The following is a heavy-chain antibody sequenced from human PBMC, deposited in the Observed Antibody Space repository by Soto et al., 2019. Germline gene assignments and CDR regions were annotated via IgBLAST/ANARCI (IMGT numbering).Heavy chain of an antibody. V-gene: IGHV3-23*01. J-gene: IGHJ6*02. CDR1: GFTFSSYA. Sequence: GSLRLSCAASGFTFSSYAMSWVRQAPGKGLEWVSASINSGRNTYYADSVKGRFTISRDNSKNTVYLHMNSLRDGDTAIYYCARDWPGSSWGYYYNGMDVWGQGTTVTVS. CDR3: ARDWPGSSWGYYYNGMDV. CDR2: SINSGRNT. D-gene: IGHD1-26*01.